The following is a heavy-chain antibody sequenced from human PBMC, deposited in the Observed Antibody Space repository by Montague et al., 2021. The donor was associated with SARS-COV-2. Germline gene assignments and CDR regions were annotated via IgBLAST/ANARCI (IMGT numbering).Heavy chain of an antibody. D-gene: IGHD2-21*02. Sequence: SETLSLTCTVSGDSISSYYWSWIRQSPGRGLEWIGKIDFSGTTNYNPSLQSRVTISVDTYKNQFSLQLGSVTAADAAVYYCARDARGGDFGGYWGQGILVTVSS. CDR1: GDSISSYY. CDR3: ARDARGGDFGGY. CDR2: IDFSGTT. V-gene: IGHV4-59*01. J-gene: IGHJ4*02.